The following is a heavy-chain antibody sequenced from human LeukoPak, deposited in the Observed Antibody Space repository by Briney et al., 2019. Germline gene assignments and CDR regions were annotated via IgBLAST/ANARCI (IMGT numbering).Heavy chain of an antibody. D-gene: IGHD3-10*01. CDR1: GFTFSSYA. V-gene: IGHV3-23*01. J-gene: IGHJ4*02. CDR3: AFYGSGGVY. Sequence: GGSLRLSCTASGFTFSSYAMTWVRQAPGKGLEWVSSISSSGGTTYYADSVKGRFTISRDNSKNTQSVLMNSLRAEDTAVYYCAFYGSGGVYWGQGTLVTVSS. CDR2: ISSSGGTT.